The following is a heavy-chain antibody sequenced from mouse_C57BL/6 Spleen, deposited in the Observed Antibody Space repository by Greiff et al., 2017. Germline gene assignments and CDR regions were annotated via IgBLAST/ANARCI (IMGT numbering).Heavy chain of an antibody. Sequence: QVQLKQPGAELVMPGASVKLSCKASGYTFTSYWMHWVKQRPGQGLEWIGEIDPSDSYTNYNQKFKGKSTLTVDKSSSTAYMQLSSLTSEDSAVYYCARYDSGYFDYWGQGTTLTVSS. V-gene: IGHV1-69*01. D-gene: IGHD2-12*01. CDR2: IDPSDSYT. CDR1: GYTFTSYW. CDR3: ARYDSGYFDY. J-gene: IGHJ2*01.